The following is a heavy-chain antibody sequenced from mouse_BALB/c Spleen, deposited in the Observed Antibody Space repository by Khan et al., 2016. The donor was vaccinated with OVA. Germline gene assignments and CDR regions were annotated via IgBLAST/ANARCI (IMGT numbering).Heavy chain of an antibody. V-gene: IGHV1-4*01. CDR2: INPSNGYT. CDR3: VRDGTDHRNDGWFAY. D-gene: IGHD2-14*01. CDR1: VYTFTSYT. J-gene: IGHJ3*01. Sequence: QVQLKQSGAELARPGASVKMSCKASVYTFTSYTIHWIKLRPGQGLEWIGFINPSNGYTNYNQKFKDKATLTADKSSTTVYMQLSSLTSDDSAVYNCVRDGTDHRNDGWFAYWGQGALGTVSA.